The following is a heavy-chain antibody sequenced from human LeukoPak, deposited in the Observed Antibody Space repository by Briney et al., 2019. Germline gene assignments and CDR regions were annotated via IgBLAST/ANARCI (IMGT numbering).Heavy chain of an antibody. CDR3: ADLGSRD. CDR1: GFTFSSAW. D-gene: IGHD3-16*01. J-gene: IGHJ4*02. Sequence: GGSLRLSCAASGFTFSSAWMTWVRQAPGKGLEWVATIKDDGSDKYYVDSVKGRFTISRDNAKKSLWLQMDSLRVEDTAMYYCADLGSRDWGQGTLVTVSS. CDR2: IKDDGSDK. V-gene: IGHV3-7*01.